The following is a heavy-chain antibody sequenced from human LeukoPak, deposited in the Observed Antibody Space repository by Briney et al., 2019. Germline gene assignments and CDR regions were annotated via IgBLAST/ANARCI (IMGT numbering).Heavy chain of an antibody. CDR2: MNPNSGNT. Sequence: ASVKVSCKASGGTFSSYAISWLRQATGQGLEWMGWMNPNSGNTGYAQKFQGRVTITRNTSISTAYMELSSLRSEDTAVYYCARGATVWNYYSGDAFDIWGQGTMVTVSS. J-gene: IGHJ3*02. V-gene: IGHV1-8*03. D-gene: IGHD1-7*01. CDR3: ARGATVWNYYSGDAFDI. CDR1: GGTFSSYA.